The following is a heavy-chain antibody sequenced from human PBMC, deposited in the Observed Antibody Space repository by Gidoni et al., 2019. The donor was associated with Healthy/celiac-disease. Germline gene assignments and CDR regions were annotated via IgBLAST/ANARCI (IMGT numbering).Heavy chain of an antibody. CDR2: IRSKAYGGTT. Sequence: EVQLVESGGGLVQPGRSLRLSCTASGFTFGDYAMSWFRPAPGKGLEWVGFIRSKAYGGTTEYAASVKGRFTISRDDSKSIAYLQMNSLKTEDTAVYYCTRELYYYDSSGYSGPFWDYWGQGTLVTVSS. CDR3: TRELYYYDSSGYSGPFWDY. J-gene: IGHJ4*02. D-gene: IGHD3-22*01. CDR1: GFTFGDYA. V-gene: IGHV3-49*03.